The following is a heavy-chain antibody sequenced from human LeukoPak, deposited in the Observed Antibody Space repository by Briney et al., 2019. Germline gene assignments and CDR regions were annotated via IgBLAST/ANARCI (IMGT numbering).Heavy chain of an antibody. Sequence: GGSLRLSCAASGFTFSSYGMHWVRQAPGKGLEWVAFIRYDGSNKYYADSVKGRFTISRDNSKNTLYLQMNSLRAEDTAVYYCAKDHLLILTGTNNPFDYWGQGTLVTVSS. D-gene: IGHD3-9*01. V-gene: IGHV3-30*02. CDR2: IRYDGSNK. CDR3: AKDHLLILTGTNNPFDY. CDR1: GFTFSSYG. J-gene: IGHJ4*02.